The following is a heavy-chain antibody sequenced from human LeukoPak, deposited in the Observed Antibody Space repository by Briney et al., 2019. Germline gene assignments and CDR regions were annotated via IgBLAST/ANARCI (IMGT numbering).Heavy chain of an antibody. CDR3: ARISTWHYDFWSGYPYYFDY. CDR2: IYYSGST. V-gene: IGHV4-59*11. CDR1: GGSISSHY. D-gene: IGHD3-3*01. Sequence: PSETLSLTCTVSGGSISSHYWSWIRQPPGKGLEWIGYIYYSGSTNYNPSLKSRVTISVDTSKNQFSLKLSSVTAADTAVYYCARISTWHYDFWSGYPYYFDYWGQGTLVTVSS. J-gene: IGHJ4*02.